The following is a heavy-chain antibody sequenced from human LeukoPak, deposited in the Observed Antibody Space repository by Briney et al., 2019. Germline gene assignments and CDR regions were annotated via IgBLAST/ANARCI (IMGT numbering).Heavy chain of an antibody. CDR2: IYPGDSDT. J-gene: IGHJ4*02. Sequence: GESLKISCKGSGYSFTSYWIGWVRQMPEKGLEWMGIIYPGDSDTRYSPSFQGQVTISADKSISTAYLQWSSLKASDTAMYYCARQLSYYDSSGYYYTDYWGQGTLVTVSS. CDR3: ARQLSYYDSSGYYYTDY. CDR1: GYSFTSYW. D-gene: IGHD3-22*01. V-gene: IGHV5-51*01.